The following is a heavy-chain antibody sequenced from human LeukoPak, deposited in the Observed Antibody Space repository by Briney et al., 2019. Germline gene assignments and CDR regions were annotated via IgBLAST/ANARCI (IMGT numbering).Heavy chain of an antibody. CDR1: GYSISSGYY. Sequence: KPSETLSLTCAVSGYSISSGYYWGWIRQPPGKGLEWIGSIYHSGSTYYNPSLKSRVTISVDTSKNQFSLKLSSVTAADTAVYYCARSAGGDGHNFDYWGQGTLVTVSS. V-gene: IGHV4-38-2*01. J-gene: IGHJ4*02. CDR3: ARSAGGDGHNFDY. D-gene: IGHD5-24*01. CDR2: IYHSGST.